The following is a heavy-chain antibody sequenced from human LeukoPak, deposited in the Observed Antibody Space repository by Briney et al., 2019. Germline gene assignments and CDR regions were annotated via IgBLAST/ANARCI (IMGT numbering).Heavy chain of an antibody. D-gene: IGHD2-15*01. CDR3: ARGLVAADEYFDY. CDR2: ISYDGSNK. Sequence: PGGSLRLSCAASGFTFSSYAMHWVRQALGKGLEWVAVISYDGSNKYYADSVKGRFTISRDNSKNTLYLQMNSLRAEDTAVYYCARGLVAADEYFDYWGQGTLVTVSS. J-gene: IGHJ4*02. V-gene: IGHV3-30*04. CDR1: GFTFSSYA.